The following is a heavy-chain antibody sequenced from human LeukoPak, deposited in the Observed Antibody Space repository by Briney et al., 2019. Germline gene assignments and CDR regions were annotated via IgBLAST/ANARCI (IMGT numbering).Heavy chain of an antibody. V-gene: IGHV3-21*04. D-gene: IGHD6-13*01. CDR1: GFTFSSYS. CDR2: ISSSSSYI. Sequence: PGGSLRLSCAASGFTFSSYSMNWVRQAPGKGLEWVSSISSSSSYIYYADSVKGRFTISRDNAKNSLYLQMNSLRAEDTALYYCAKVAAAGTVHDAFDIWGQGTMVTVSS. CDR3: AKVAAAGTVHDAFDI. J-gene: IGHJ3*02.